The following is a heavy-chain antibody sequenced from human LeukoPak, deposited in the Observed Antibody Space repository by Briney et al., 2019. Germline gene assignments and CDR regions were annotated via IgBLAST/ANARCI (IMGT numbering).Heavy chain of an antibody. CDR3: ARDQALLRLRGKESYYFGMDV. V-gene: IGHV3-7*05. Sequence: GGSLRLSCAASGFTFSNYWMIWVRQAPGKGLEWVGNIKQDGSEKRYADSVRGRFSTSRDNAQPSLYLQMNSLRAEDTAVYYCARDQALLRLRGKESYYFGMDVWGQGTTVTVSS. CDR2: IKQDGSEK. CDR1: GFTFSNYW. J-gene: IGHJ6*02. D-gene: IGHD5-12*01.